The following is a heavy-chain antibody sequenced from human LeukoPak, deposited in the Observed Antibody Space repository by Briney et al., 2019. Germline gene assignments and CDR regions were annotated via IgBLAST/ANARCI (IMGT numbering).Heavy chain of an antibody. Sequence: GGSLRLSCAASGFTFSSYGMHWVRQAPGKGLEWVAFIRYDGSNKYYADSVKGRFTISRDNSKNTLYLQMNSLRAEDTAVYYCAKVLFPDCSGGSCYSLTSSTLQAFDYWGQGTLVTVSS. D-gene: IGHD2-15*01. CDR1: GFTFSSYG. CDR2: IRYDGSNK. J-gene: IGHJ4*02. CDR3: AKVLFPDCSGGSCYSLTSSTLQAFDY. V-gene: IGHV3-30*02.